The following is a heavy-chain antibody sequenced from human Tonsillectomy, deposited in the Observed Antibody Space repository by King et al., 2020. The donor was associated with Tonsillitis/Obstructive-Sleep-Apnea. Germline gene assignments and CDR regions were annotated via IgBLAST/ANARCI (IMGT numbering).Heavy chain of an antibody. D-gene: IGHD5-24*01. CDR3: AGPVRDGHGTNLHY. Sequence: LQLQESGPGLVKPSETLSLTCTVSGHSIRSSSYYWGWIRQPPGKGLEWIGTIYYTGSTYYNPSLKSRVTISVDTSKNHFSLKLSSVTAAATAVYYFAGPVRDGHGTNLHYWGQGTLVTVSS. CDR2: IYYTGST. CDR1: GHSIRSSSYY. V-gene: IGHV4-39*02. J-gene: IGHJ4*02.